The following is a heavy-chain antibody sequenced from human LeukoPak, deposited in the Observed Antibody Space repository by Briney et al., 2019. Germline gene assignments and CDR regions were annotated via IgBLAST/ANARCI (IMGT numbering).Heavy chain of an antibody. V-gene: IGHV3-30*18. D-gene: IGHD3-22*01. Sequence: GGSLRLSCAASGFTYSDHYMHWVRQAPGKGLEWVAVISYDGSNKYYADSVKGRFTISRDNSKNTLYLQMNSLRAEDTALYYCAKGDSGYYTFFDYWGQGTLVTVSS. CDR3: AKGDSGYYTFFDY. J-gene: IGHJ4*02. CDR2: ISYDGSNK. CDR1: GFTYSDHY.